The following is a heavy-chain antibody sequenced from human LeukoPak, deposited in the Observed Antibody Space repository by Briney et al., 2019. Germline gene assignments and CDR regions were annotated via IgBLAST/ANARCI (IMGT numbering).Heavy chain of an antibody. CDR1: GGSISSGSYY. CDR2: IYTSGST. J-gene: IGHJ4*02. D-gene: IGHD4-11*01. CDR3: ARDNSNYFDY. V-gene: IGHV4-61*02. Sequence: SQTLSLTCTVSGGSISSGSYYWSWIRQPAGKGLEWIGRIYTSGSTNYNPSLKSRVTISVDTSKNQFSLKLSSVTAADTAVYYCARDNSNYFDYRGQGTLVTVSS.